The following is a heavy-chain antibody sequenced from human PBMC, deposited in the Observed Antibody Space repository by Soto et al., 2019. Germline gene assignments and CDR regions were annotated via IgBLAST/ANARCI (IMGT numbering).Heavy chain of an antibody. V-gene: IGHV4-59*01. CDR1: GGSISSYY. CDR2: IYYSGST. J-gene: IGHJ5*02. Sequence: PSETLSLTCTVSGGSISSYYWSWIRQPPGKGLEWIGYIYYSGSTNYNPSLKSRVTISVDTSKNQFSLKLSSVTAADTAVYYCARESRRDYIWGSPRRENWFDPWGQGTLVTVSS. D-gene: IGHD3-16*01. CDR3: ARESRRDYIWGSPRRENWFDP.